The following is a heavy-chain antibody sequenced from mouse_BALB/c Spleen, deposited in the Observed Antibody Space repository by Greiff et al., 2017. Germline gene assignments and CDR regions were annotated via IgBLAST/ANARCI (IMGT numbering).Heavy chain of an antibody. CDR1: GYTFTDYA. CDR2: ISTYYGDA. D-gene: IGHD1-1*01. V-gene: IGHV1S137*01. J-gene: IGHJ2*01. Sequence: QVQLKQSGAELVRPGVSVKISCKGSGYTFTDYAMHWVKQSHAKSLEWIGVISTYYGDASYNQKFKGKATMTVDKSSSTAYMELARLTSEDSAIYYCAVITTVDYWGQGTTLTVSS. CDR3: AVITTVDY.